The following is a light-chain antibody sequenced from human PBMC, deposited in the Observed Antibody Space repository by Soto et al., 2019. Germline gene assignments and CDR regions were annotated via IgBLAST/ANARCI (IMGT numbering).Light chain of an antibody. CDR1: QNIGSQ. Sequence: EVVMTQSPATLSVSPGERATLSCRASQNIGSQLAWFQQKPGQALRLLIYGASSRATGIPARFSGSGSGTEFTLTVSSLQSEDFALYYCQQYSVWWTLGQGTKVDIK. CDR2: GAS. CDR3: QQYSVWWT. J-gene: IGKJ1*01. V-gene: IGKV3-15*01.